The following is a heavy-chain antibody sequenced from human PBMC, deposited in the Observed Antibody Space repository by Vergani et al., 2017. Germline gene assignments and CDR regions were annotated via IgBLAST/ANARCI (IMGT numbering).Heavy chain of an antibody. J-gene: IGHJ4*02. CDR2: IYYSGST. CDR1: GGSISSYY. V-gene: IGHV4-59*01. D-gene: IGHD2-15*01. CDR3: ARGRPYCSGGSCYYYFDY. Sequence: QVQLQESGPGLVKPSETLSLTCTVSGGSISSYYWSWIRQPPGKGLEWIGYIYYSGSTNYNPSLKSRVTISVDTSKNQCSLKLSSVTAADTAVYYCARGRPYCSGGSCYYYFDYWGQGTLVTVSS.